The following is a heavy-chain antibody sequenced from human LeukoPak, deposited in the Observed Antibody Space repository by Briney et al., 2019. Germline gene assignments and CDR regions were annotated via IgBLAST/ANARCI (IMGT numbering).Heavy chain of an antibody. D-gene: IGHD6-13*01. CDR1: GYTFTSYG. Sequence: GALVKVSCKASGYTFTSYGISWVRQAPGQGLEWMGWISAYNGNTNYAQKLQGRVTMTTDTSTSTAYMELRSLRSDDTAVYYCARDQYSSSWLYYFDYWGQGTLVTVSS. J-gene: IGHJ4*02. V-gene: IGHV1-18*01. CDR3: ARDQYSSSWLYYFDY. CDR2: ISAYNGNT.